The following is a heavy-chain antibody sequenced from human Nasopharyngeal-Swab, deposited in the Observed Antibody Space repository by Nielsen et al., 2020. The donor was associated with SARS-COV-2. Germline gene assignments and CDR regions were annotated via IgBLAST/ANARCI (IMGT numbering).Heavy chain of an antibody. CDR1: GGSISSGGYY. J-gene: IGHJ6*03. CDR2: IYYSGST. Sequence: SETLSLTCTVSGGSISSGGYYWSWIRQHPGKGLEWIGYIYYSGSTYYNPSLKSRVTISVDTSKNQFSLKLSSVTAADTAVYYCARAGNGSGSYHYYYYMDVWGKGTTVTVSS. V-gene: IGHV4-31*03. CDR3: ARAGNGSGSYHYYYYMDV. D-gene: IGHD3-10*01.